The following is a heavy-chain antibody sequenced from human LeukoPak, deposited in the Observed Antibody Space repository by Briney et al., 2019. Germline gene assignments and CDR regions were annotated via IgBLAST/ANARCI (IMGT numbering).Heavy chain of an antibody. V-gene: IGHV3-66*02. CDR2: IYSGGDT. CDR3: ARGFFNFED. D-gene: IGHD3-3*01. Sequence: LPGGSLRLSCAASGFSVSGYYMSWVRQAPGRGLEWVSVIYSGGDTSYADSVKGRFTVSRDNAKNTVDLHMNGLRPEDMAFYYCARGFFNFEDWGRGTLVTVSS. J-gene: IGHJ4*02. CDR1: GFSVSGYY.